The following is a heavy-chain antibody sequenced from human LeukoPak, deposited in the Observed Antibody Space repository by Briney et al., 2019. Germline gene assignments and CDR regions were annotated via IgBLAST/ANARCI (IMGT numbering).Heavy chain of an antibody. Sequence: GGPLRPSCAAPGFTLSSYGMTGVRQAPGKGLGWVANIKQDGSEKYYVDSVKGRFTISRDNAKNSLYLQMNSLRAEDTAVYYCAREGTVAGTDYWGQGTLVTVSS. CDR3: AREGTVAGTDY. CDR1: GFTLSSYG. V-gene: IGHV3-7*01. CDR2: IKQDGSEK. J-gene: IGHJ4*02. D-gene: IGHD6-19*01.